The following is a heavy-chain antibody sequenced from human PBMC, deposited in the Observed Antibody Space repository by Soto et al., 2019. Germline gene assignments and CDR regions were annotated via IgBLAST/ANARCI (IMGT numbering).Heavy chain of an antibody. CDR2: IYYSGST. CDR3: ARRSGSGSYRWAFDI. D-gene: IGHD3-10*01. V-gene: IGHV4-39*01. CDR1: GGSISSSSYY. J-gene: IGHJ3*02. Sequence: SETLSLTCTVSGGSISSSSYYWGWIRQPPGKGLEWIGSIYYSGSTYYNPSLKSRVTISVDTSKNQFSLKLSSVTAADTAVYYCARRSGSGSYRWAFDIWGQGTMVTVS.